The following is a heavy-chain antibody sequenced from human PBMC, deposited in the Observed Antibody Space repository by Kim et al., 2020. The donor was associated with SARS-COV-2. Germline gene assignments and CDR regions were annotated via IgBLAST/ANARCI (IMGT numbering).Heavy chain of an antibody. Sequence: NYNPSLTSRVTISVDTSKNQFSLKLSSVTAADTAVYYCVAFGVVKKNNDYWGQGTLVTVSS. J-gene: IGHJ4*02. CDR3: VAFGVVKKNNDY. D-gene: IGHD3-3*01. V-gene: IGHV4-34*01.